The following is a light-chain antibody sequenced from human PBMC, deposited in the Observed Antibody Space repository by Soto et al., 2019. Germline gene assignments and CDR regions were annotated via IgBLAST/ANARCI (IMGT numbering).Light chain of an antibody. J-gene: IGKJ1*01. CDR2: DAS. CDR3: QQYNRWPPWT. Sequence: EIVMTQSPATLSVSPGERATLSCRASQSITTNLAWYQHKPGQAPRLLIYDASTRATGIPARFSGSGSGTEFTLNISSLQSEDFAVYYCQQYNRWPPWTFGQGTKVEIK. CDR1: QSITTN. V-gene: IGKV3-15*01.